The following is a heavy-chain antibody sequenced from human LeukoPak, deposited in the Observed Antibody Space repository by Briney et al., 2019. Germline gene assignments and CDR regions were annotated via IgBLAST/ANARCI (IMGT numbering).Heavy chain of an antibody. V-gene: IGHV3-11*06. D-gene: IGHD6-13*01. J-gene: IGHJ4*02. Sequence: PGGSLRLSCAASGVTLSTYAMSWARQAPGKGLEWVSYISSSSSYTNYADSVKGRFTISRDNAKNSLYLQMNSLRAEDTAVYYCATTPGIAAAGTGFADYWGQGTLVTVSS. CDR1: GVTLSTYA. CDR3: ATTPGIAAAGTGFADY. CDR2: ISSSSSYT.